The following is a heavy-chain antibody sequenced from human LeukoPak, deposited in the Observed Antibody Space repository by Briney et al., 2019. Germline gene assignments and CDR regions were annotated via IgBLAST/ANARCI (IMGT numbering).Heavy chain of an antibody. D-gene: IGHD2-15*01. J-gene: IGHJ4*02. CDR2: ISGSGTTI. CDR1: GFTFSDYY. Sequence: PGGSLRLSRAASGFTFSDYYMSWIRQAPGKGLEWISYISGSGTTIYYADSVKGRFTISRDNAKNSLYLQMNSLRAEDTAVYYCARPGWVLVTATFLDYWGQGALVTVSS. V-gene: IGHV3-11*01. CDR3: ARPGWVLVTATFLDY.